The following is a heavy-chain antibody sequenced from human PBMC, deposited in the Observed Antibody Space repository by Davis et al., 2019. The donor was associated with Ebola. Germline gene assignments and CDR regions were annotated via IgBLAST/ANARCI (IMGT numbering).Heavy chain of an antibody. CDR2: ISPSSSPI. Sequence: GGSLRLSCAVSTFTFTSFSMNWVRQAPGKGLEWVSFISPSSSPIYYADSVKGRFTISRDNSKNTLYLQMNSLRAEDTAVYYCAKDGDSSGWLYYYYGMDVWGKGTTVTVSS. V-gene: IGHV3-48*01. J-gene: IGHJ6*04. CDR1: TFTFTSFS. CDR3: AKDGDSSGWLYYYYGMDV. D-gene: IGHD6-19*01.